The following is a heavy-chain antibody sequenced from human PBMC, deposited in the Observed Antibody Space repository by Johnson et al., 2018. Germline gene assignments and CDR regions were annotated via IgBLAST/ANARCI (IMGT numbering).Heavy chain of an antibody. CDR2: INSDGTNT. V-gene: IGHV3-74*01. CDR1: GFTFSTYW. D-gene: IGHD3-10*01. J-gene: IGHJ6*02. CDR3: ARGREHYSYLGV. Sequence: EVQLVESGGGLVQPGGSLRLSCAASGFTFSTYWMHWVRQAPGKGLVWVSRINSDGTNTVYADSVGGRFTISRDNAKNTGYRQMNSLRAEGAAVYYCARGREHYSYLGVWGQGTTVTVAS.